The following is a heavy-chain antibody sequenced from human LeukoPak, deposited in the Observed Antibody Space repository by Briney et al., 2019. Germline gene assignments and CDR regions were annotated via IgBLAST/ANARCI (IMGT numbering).Heavy chain of an antibody. J-gene: IGHJ6*04. CDR2: IYYSGST. Sequence: KPSETLSLTCTVSGGSISSYYWSWIRQPPGKGLEWIGYIYYSGSTNYNPSLKSRVTISVDTSKNQFSLKLSSVTAAGTAVYYCARDRRRVLRYFDWPGGMDVWGKGTTVTVSS. CDR1: GGSISSYY. CDR3: ARDRRRVLRYFDWPGGMDV. V-gene: IGHV4-59*01. D-gene: IGHD3-9*01.